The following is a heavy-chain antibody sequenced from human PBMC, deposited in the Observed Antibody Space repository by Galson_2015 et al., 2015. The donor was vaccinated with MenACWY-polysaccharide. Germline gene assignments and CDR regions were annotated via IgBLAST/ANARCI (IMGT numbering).Heavy chain of an antibody. CDR1: GGSITSWC. J-gene: IGHJ4*02. Sequence: ETLSLTCSVSGGSITSWCYSWIRQSAGTGLEWIGRVCSPGNAKYNPSFESRVTMSLDTSKNQISLHLKSLTAADTAVFFCATGAGDFDHWGQGTRVTVSS. CDR2: VCSPGNA. D-gene: IGHD4/OR15-4a*01. CDR3: ATGAGDFDH. V-gene: IGHV4-4*07.